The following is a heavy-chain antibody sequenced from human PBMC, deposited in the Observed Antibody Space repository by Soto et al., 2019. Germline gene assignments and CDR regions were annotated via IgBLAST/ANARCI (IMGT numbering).Heavy chain of an antibody. Sequence: PGGSLRLSCAASGFTFSSYSMNWVRQAPGKGLEWVSSISSSSSYIYYADSVKGRFTISRDNAKNSLYLQMNSLRAEDTAVYYCARDKPDCSSTSCHYYYYYMDVWGKGTTVTVSS. J-gene: IGHJ6*03. V-gene: IGHV3-21*01. D-gene: IGHD2-2*01. CDR2: ISSSSSYI. CDR3: ARDKPDCSSTSCHYYYYYMDV. CDR1: GFTFSSYS.